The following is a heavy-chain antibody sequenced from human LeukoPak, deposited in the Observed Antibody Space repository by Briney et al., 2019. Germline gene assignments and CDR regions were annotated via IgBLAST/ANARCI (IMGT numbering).Heavy chain of an antibody. J-gene: IGHJ3*02. Sequence: SQTLSLTCTVSGGSISSGGYYWSWIRQPPGKGLEWIGYIEHSGSTYYNPSLKSRVTISVDRSKNQFSLKLSSVTAADTAVYYCATGSITMIVVGITEHAFDIWGQGTMVTVSS. CDR1: GGSISSGGYY. D-gene: IGHD3-22*01. V-gene: IGHV4-30-2*01. CDR2: IEHSGST. CDR3: ATGSITMIVVGITEHAFDI.